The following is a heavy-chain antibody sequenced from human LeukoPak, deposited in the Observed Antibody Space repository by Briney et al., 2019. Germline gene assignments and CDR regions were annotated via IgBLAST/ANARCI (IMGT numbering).Heavy chain of an antibody. CDR2: IYTSGST. D-gene: IGHD3-10*01. J-gene: IGHJ4*02. CDR3: ARRGKKAYLGSGSYKWGYFDY. CDR1: GGSISSYY. V-gene: IGHV4-4*07. Sequence: SETLSLTCTVSGGSISSYYWSWIRQPAGKGLEWIGRIYTSGSTNYNPSLKSRVTMSVDTSKNQFSLKLSSVTAVDTAVYYCARRGKKAYLGSGSYKWGYFDYWGQGTLVTVSS.